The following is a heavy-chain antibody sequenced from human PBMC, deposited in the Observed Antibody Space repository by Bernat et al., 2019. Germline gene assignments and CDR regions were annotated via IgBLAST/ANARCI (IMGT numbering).Heavy chain of an antibody. CDR2: ISGSGGGP. J-gene: IGHJ5*02. CDR3: AKDRVGASRYNYFDP. CDR1: GFTFSSYA. Sequence: EVQLVESGGGLVQPGGSLRLSCAASGFTFSSYAMSWVRQAPGKGLEWVSAISGSGGGPYYADSVKGRFTISRDNSKNTLYLQMNSLRAEDTAVYYCAKDRVGASRYNYFDPWGQGTLVTVSS. D-gene: IGHD1-26*01. V-gene: IGHV3-23*04.